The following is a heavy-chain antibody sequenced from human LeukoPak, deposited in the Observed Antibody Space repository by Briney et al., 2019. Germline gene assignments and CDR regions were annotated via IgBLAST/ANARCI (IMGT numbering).Heavy chain of an antibody. CDR1: GYSISSGNY. J-gene: IGHJ5*02. V-gene: IGHV4-38-2*02. CDR3: ARDSSSSWFDP. CDR2: IYHSGST. Sequence: SETLSLTCTVSGYSISSGNYWDWIRQPPGKGLEWIGSIYHSGSTYYNPSLKSRVTISVDTSKNQFSLKLSSVTAADTAVYYCARDSSSSWFDPWGQGTLVTVSS. D-gene: IGHD6-6*01.